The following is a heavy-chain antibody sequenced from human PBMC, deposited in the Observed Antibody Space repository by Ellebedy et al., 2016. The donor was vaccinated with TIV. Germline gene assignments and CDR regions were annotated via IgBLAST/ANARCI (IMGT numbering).Heavy chain of an antibody. V-gene: IGHV3-23*01. Sequence: PGGSLRLSCAASGFTFSSYAMSWVRQAPGKGLEWVSAINGSGGSTYYADSVKGRFTISRDNSKNTLYLQMNSLRAEDTAVYYCAKDDYYDSSGYFDYWGQGTLVTVSS. CDR3: AKDDYYDSSGYFDY. CDR2: INGSGGST. CDR1: GFTFSSYA. J-gene: IGHJ4*02. D-gene: IGHD3-22*01.